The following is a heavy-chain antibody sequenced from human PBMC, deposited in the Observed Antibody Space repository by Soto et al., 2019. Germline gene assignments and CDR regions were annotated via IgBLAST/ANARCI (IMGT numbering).Heavy chain of an antibody. V-gene: IGHV4-34*01. D-gene: IGHD2-2*01. CDR2: INHSGST. CDR3: ARMVEDIVVVPAAILRNYYYYIDV. Sequence: PSETLSLTWAVYGGSFSGYYWSWIRQPPGKGLEWIGEINHSGSTNYNPSLKSRVTISVDTSKNQFSLKLSSVTAADTAVYYCARMVEDIVVVPAAILRNYYYYIDVWGKGTTVTVSS. CDR1: GGSFSGYY. J-gene: IGHJ6*03.